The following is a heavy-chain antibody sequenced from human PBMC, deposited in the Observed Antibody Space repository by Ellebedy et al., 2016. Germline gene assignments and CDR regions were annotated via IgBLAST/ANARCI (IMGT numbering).Heavy chain of an antibody. J-gene: IGHJ6*02. CDR3: ARDRPRGYGEIFCYYGMDV. CDR1: GFTFSTYC. D-gene: IGHD4-17*01. CDR2: ISSSGSTI. V-gene: IGHV3-48*04. Sequence: GESLKISXAASGFTFSTYCMNWVRQAPGKGLEWISYISSSGSTIYYADSVKGRFTISRDNAKNSLFLHMNSLGADDTAVYFCARDRPRGYGEIFCYYGMDVWGQGTTVTVSS.